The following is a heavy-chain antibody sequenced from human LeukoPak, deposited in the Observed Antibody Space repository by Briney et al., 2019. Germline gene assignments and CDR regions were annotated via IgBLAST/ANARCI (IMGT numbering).Heavy chain of an antibody. V-gene: IGHV3-9*01. Sequence: GGSLRLSCAASGFTFDDYAMHWVRQAPGKGLEWVSGISWNSGSIGYADSVKGRFTISRDNAKNSLYLQMNSLRAEDTALYYCAKDLIAAAGNYYFDYWGQGTLVTVSS. D-gene: IGHD6-13*01. CDR1: GFTFDDYA. CDR3: AKDLIAAAGNYYFDY. J-gene: IGHJ4*02. CDR2: ISWNSGSI.